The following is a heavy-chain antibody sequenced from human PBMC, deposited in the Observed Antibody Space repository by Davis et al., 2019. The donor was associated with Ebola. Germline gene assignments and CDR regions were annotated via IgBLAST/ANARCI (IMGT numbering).Heavy chain of an antibody. Sequence: SVTVSCNASGGTFSSHVISWVRQAPGQGLEWLGGIIPIFGTGNYAQKFQGRVTITADESTSTAYMELSSLRFEDTAVYYCARGRLSGMDVWGQGTTVTVAS. D-gene: IGHD5-12*01. CDR1: GGTFSSHV. CDR2: IIPIFGTG. J-gene: IGHJ6*01. V-gene: IGHV1-69*13. CDR3: ARGRLSGMDV.